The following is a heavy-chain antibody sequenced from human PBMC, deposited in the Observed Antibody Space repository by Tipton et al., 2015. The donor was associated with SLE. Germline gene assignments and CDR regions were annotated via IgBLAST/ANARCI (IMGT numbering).Heavy chain of an antibody. V-gene: IGHV4-34*01. CDR2: INHSGRT. CDR1: GGSVSGHY. J-gene: IGHJ4*02. D-gene: IGHD2-2*01. CDR3: ARGYCSSTSCYYYFDY. Sequence: TLSLTCAVYGGSVSGHYWSWIRQPPGKGLEWIGEINHSGRTKYNPSLKSRVTISVDTSKNQFSLKLSSVTAADTAVYYCARGYCSSTSCYYYFDYWGQGTLVTVSS.